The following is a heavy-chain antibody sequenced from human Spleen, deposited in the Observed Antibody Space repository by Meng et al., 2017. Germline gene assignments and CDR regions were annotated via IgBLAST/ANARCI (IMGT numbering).Heavy chain of an antibody. D-gene: IGHD7-27*01. J-gene: IGHJ4*02. CDR3: ASHSGDHGY. CDR1: GGIFSNYG. Sequence: SSVQVSCKASGGIFSNYGLSWVRQAPGQGLEWMGGIIPIFGTANYAQKFQGRITITADESTSTAYMELSSLSSEDTAVYYCASHSGDHGYWGQGTLVTVSS. CDR2: IIPIFGTA. V-gene: IGHV1-69*13.